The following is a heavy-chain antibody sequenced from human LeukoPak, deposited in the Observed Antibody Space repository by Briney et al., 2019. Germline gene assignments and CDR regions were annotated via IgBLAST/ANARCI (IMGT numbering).Heavy chain of an antibody. V-gene: IGHV3-30*02. Sequence: PGGSLRLSCAASGFTVSSNYMSWVRQAPGKGLEWVAFIRYDGSNKYYADSVKGRFTISRDNSKNTLYLQMNSLRAEDTAVYYCAKIIRAGEEENWFDPWGQGTLVTVSS. CDR3: AKIIRAGEEENWFDP. CDR2: IRYDGSNK. D-gene: IGHD3-3*01. J-gene: IGHJ5*02. CDR1: GFTVSSNY.